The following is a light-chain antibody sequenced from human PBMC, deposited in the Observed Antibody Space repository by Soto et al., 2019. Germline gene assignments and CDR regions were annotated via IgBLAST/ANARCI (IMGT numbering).Light chain of an antibody. CDR3: QQYNSYSWT. V-gene: IGKV3-15*01. Sequence: EIVVTQSPATLSVSPGERVTLSCRASQSVSSSLAWYQQRPGQAPRLLIYDTSTRAAGIAARFSGSGSGTEFTLTISSLQPDDFATYYCQQYNSYSWTFGQGTKVEIK. CDR1: QSVSSS. J-gene: IGKJ1*01. CDR2: DTS.